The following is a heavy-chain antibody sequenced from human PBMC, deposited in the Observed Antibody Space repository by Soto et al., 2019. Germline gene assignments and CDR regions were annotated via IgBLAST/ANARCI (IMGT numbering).Heavy chain of an antibody. D-gene: IGHD3-22*01. CDR2: ISDTAGSP. CDR1: GFTSTSYA. CDR3: ARGSSNSAYSPFDY. V-gene: IGHV3-23*01. Sequence: GGSLRLSCAASGFTSTSYAMVWVRQAPGKGLEWVSSISDTAGSPHYADSVKGRFTISRDNSENTLSLQMDSLRVEDTALYYCARGSSNSAYSPFDYWGQGTLVTVSS. J-gene: IGHJ4*02.